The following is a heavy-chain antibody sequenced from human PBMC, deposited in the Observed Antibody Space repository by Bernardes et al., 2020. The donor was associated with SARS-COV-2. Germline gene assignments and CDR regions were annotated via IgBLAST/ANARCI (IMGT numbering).Heavy chain of an antibody. Sequence: SETLSLTCAVYGGSFSGYYWSWIRQPPGKGLEWIGEINHSGSTNYNPSLKSRVTISVDTSKNQFSLKLSSVTAADTAVYYCASLWFGESGNYWGQGTLVTVSS. D-gene: IGHD3-10*01. CDR3: ASLWFGESGNY. J-gene: IGHJ4*02. CDR2: INHSGST. V-gene: IGHV4-34*01. CDR1: GGSFSGYY.